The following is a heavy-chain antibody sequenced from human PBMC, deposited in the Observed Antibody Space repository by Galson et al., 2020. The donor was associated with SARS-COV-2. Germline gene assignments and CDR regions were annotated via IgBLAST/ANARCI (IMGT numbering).Heavy chain of an antibody. CDR2: IYYSGST. Sequence: SETLSLTCTVSGGSISSGGYYWSWIRQHPGKGLEWIGYIYYSGSTYYNPSLKSRVTISVDTSKNQFSLKLSSVTAADTAVYYCARGSAARDPFDYWGQGTLVTVSS. D-gene: IGHD2-2*01. J-gene: IGHJ4*02. CDR3: ARGSAARDPFDY. V-gene: IGHV4-31*03. CDR1: GGSISSGGYY.